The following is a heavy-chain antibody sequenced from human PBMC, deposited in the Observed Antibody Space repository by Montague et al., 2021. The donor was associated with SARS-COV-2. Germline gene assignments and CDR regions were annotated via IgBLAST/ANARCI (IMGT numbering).Heavy chain of an antibody. J-gene: IGHJ4*02. D-gene: IGHD3-9*01. Sequence: SLRLSCAASGFTFSSYRMNWVRQAPGKGLEWVSSISSSRSYIYYADSVKGRFTISRDNAKNSLYLQMNSLRAEDTAVYYFARDMYYDILTGYYTYWGQGTLVTVSS. CDR2: ISSSRSYI. CDR1: GFTFSSYR. V-gene: IGHV3-21*01. CDR3: ARDMYYDILTGYYTY.